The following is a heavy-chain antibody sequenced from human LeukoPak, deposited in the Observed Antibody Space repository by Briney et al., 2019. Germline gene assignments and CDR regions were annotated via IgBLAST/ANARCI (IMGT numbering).Heavy chain of an antibody. V-gene: IGHV3-23*01. D-gene: IGHD4-17*01. CDR3: AKAPEYGADSWFDP. J-gene: IGHJ5*02. CDR1: GFTFSSYA. Sequence: GGSLRLSCAASGFTFSSYAMSWVRQAPGEGLEWVSAISGSGGSTYYAYSVKGRFTISRDNSKNTLYLQMIRLRAEDTAVYSCAKAPEYGADSWFDPWGQGTLVTVSS. CDR2: ISGSGGST.